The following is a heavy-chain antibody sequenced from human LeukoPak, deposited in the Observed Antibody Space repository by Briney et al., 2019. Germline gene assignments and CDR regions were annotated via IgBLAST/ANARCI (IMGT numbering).Heavy chain of an antibody. CDR2: IYYSGST. J-gene: IGHJ4*02. Sequence: SETLSLTCTVSGGSISSYYWSWIRQPPGKGLEWIGYIYYSGSTNYNPSLKSRVTISVDTSKNQFSLKLSSETAADTAVYYCARGGRDYGDFDYWGQGTLVTVSS. V-gene: IGHV4-59*01. CDR1: GGSISSYY. CDR3: ARGGRDYGDFDY. D-gene: IGHD4-17*01.